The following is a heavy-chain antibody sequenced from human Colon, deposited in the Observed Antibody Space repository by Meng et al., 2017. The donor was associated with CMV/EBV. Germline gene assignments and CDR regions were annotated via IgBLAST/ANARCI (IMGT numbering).Heavy chain of an antibody. V-gene: IGHV4-61*08. J-gene: IGHJ4*02. CDR1: GVSVTSGAYH. D-gene: IGHD2/OR15-2a*01. CDR2: IYDTGIT. Sequence: QGQMQGWGPGLVKPWGTLSPPCIVSGVSVTSGAYHGSWIRQSPGKGMEWIGYIYDTGITIYNPSLKSRVTIFLETSKNQFSLNLNSMTTADTAVYYCAKSRSSTPGIVDDWGQGTLVTVSS. CDR3: AKSRSSTPGIVDD.